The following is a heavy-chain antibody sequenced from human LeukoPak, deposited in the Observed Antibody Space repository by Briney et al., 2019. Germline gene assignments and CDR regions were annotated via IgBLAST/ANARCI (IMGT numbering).Heavy chain of an antibody. V-gene: IGHV3-49*03. CDR3: TRAAMAPSYFDY. D-gene: IGHD5-18*01. J-gene: IGHJ4*02. Sequence: GSLRLSCTASGFTFGDYAMSWFRQAPGKGLEWVGFIRSKAYGGTTEYAASVKGRFTISRDDSKSIAYLQMNSLKIEDTAVYYCTRAAMAPSYFDYWGQGTLVTVSS. CDR2: IRSKAYGGTT. CDR1: GFTFGDYA.